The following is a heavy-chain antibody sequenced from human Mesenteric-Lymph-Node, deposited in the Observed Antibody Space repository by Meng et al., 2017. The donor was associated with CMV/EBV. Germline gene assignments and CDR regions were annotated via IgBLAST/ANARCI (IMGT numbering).Heavy chain of an antibody. CDR3: ARREAQLWLGYFDY. CDR2: IYYSGST. J-gene: IGHJ4*02. Sequence: SGGYISSSSYYWGWIRRPPGKGLEWIGGIYYSGSTYSNPSLKSRVTISVDTSKNQFSLNLRSVTAADTAVYYCARREAQLWLGYFDYWGQGTLVTVSS. D-gene: IGHD5-18*01. V-gene: IGHV4-39*01. CDR1: GGYISSSSYY.